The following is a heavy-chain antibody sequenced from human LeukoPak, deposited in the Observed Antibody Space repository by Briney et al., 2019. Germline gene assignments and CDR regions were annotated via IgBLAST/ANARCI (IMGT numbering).Heavy chain of an antibody. CDR3: AREEAPPIITMVRGVYDYYYYGMDV. CDR2: INPNSGGT. J-gene: IGHJ6*02. CDR1: GYTFTSYG. V-gene: IGHV1-2*02. Sequence: ASVKVSCKASGYTFTSYGISWVRQALGQGLEWMGWINPNSGGTNYAQKFQGRVTMTRDTSISTAYMELSRLRSDDTAVYYCAREEAPPIITMVRGVYDYYYYGMDVWGQGTTVTVSS. D-gene: IGHD3-10*01.